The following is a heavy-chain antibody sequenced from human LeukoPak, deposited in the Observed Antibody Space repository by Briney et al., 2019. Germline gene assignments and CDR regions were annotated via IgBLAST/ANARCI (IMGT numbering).Heavy chain of an antibody. D-gene: IGHD6-13*01. J-gene: IGHJ4*02. Sequence: ASVKVSCKASGFTFTDYYIHWLRQAPGQGLEWMGWINPSSGGTNYAQKFQGRVTMTRDTSISTAYMELSRLRSDDTAVYYCAVIHSSSWFDYWGQGTLVTVSS. V-gene: IGHV1-2*02. CDR1: GFTFTDYY. CDR2: INPSSGGT. CDR3: AVIHSSSWFDY.